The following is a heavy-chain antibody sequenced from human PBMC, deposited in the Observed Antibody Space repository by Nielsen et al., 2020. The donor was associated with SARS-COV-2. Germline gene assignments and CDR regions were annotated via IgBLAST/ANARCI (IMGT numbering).Heavy chain of an antibody. CDR2: ISYDGSNK. V-gene: IGHV3-30*18. D-gene: IGHD6-6*01. J-gene: IGHJ6*02. CDR3: AKAEEQLVLSRRGIYYYGMDV. Sequence: VRQAPGKGLEWVAVISYDGSNKYYADSVKGRFTISRDNSKNTLYLQMNSLRAEDTAVYYCAKAEEQLVLSRRGIYYYGMDVWGQGTTVTVSS.